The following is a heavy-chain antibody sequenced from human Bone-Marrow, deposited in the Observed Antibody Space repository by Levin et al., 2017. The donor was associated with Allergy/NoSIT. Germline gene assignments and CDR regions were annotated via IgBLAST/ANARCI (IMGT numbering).Heavy chain of an antibody. CDR3: ARVKGGNYHYYYGMDV. V-gene: IGHV3-30*03. J-gene: IGHJ6*02. CDR2: ISYDGTEK. CDR1: GFIFTSYG. Sequence: GGSLRLSCAASGFIFTSYGFHWVRQAPGKGLEWVAIISYDGTEKYYADFVKGRSTISRDKSKNTVYLQISSLRPEDTAVYYCARVKGGNYHYYYGMDVWGQGTTVIVSS. D-gene: IGHD5-24*01.